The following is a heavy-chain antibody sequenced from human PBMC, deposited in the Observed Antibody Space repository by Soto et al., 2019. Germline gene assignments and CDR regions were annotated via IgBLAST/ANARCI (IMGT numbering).Heavy chain of an antibody. Sequence: PGRSLRLSCASSGFTFSTYTMNRVRQAPGKGLEWVSSINGRGNYIYYAESVKGRFTISRDNAKNSLYLQMDRLRAEDTALYYCVREDGKVGTNSAFDYWGLGALVTVSS. J-gene: IGHJ4*02. D-gene: IGHD1-26*01. CDR2: INGRGNYI. V-gene: IGHV3-21*01. CDR3: VREDGKVGTNSAFDY. CDR1: GFTFSTYT.